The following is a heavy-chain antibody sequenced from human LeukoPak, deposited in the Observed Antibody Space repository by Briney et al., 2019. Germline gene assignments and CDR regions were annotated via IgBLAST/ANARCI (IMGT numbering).Heavy chain of an antibody. J-gene: IGHJ4*02. V-gene: IGHV4-59*12. Sequence: SGAPFPTCTVAGGSISSYYWRWIRQPPGEGLGGIGYIYYSGSTNYNPSLKSRVTISVDTSKNQFSLKLSSVTAADTAVYYCTRELGVPAATADYWGQGTLVTVSS. D-gene: IGHD2-2*01. CDR2: IYYSGST. CDR1: GGSISSYY. CDR3: TRELGVPAATADY.